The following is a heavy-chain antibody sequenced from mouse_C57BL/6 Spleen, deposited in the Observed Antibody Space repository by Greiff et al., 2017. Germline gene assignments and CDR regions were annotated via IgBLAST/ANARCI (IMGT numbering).Heavy chain of an antibody. Sequence: QVQLKESGAELVKPGASVKISCKASGYAFSSYWMNWVKQRPGKGLEWIGQIYPGDGDTNYNGKFKGKATLTADKSSSTAYMQLSSLTSEDSAVYFCARAGDYDEDYFDYWGQGTTLTVSS. CDR3: ARAGDYDEDYFDY. V-gene: IGHV1-80*01. J-gene: IGHJ2*01. CDR2: IYPGDGDT. CDR1: GYAFSSYW. D-gene: IGHD2-4*01.